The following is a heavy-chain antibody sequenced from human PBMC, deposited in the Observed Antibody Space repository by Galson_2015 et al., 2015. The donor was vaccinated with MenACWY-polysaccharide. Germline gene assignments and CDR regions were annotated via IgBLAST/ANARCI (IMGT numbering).Heavy chain of an antibody. CDR3: ARESEYYDSFDGFDI. CDR2: INTNTGNP. CDR1: GYTFGSYA. Sequence: SVKVSCKASGYTFGSYAMNWVRQAPGQGLEWMGWINTNTGNPTSAPGSTGRFVFSLDTSVSTAYLQISSLKAEDTAVYYCARESEYYDSFDGFDIWGQGTMVTVSS. D-gene: IGHD3-22*01. V-gene: IGHV7-4-1*02. J-gene: IGHJ3*02.